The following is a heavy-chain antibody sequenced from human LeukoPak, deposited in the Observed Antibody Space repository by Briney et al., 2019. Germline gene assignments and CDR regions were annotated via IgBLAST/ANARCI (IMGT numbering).Heavy chain of an antibody. CDR1: GGSISSGSYY. V-gene: IGHV4-61*02. Sequence: PSQTLSLTCTVSGGSISSGSYYWSWIRQPAGKVLEWIGRIYTSGSTNYNPSLKSRVTISVDTSKNQFSLKLSSATAADTAVYYCARWISGTEFDYWGQGTLVTVSS. CDR3: ARWISGTEFDY. J-gene: IGHJ4*02. D-gene: IGHD3-10*01. CDR2: IYTSGST.